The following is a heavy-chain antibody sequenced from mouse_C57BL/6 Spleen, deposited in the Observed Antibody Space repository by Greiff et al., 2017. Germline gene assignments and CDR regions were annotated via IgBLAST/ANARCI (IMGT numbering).Heavy chain of an antibody. J-gene: IGHJ3*01. Sequence: DVMLVESGGGLVKPGGSLKFSCAASGFTFSSYAMSWVRQTPEKRLEWVATISAGGSYTYYPDNVKGRFTISRDNAKNNLYLQMSHLKSEDTAMYYCARDGYDYDRFAYWGQGTLVTVSA. CDR3: ARDGYDYDRFAY. CDR2: ISAGGSYT. V-gene: IGHV5-4*01. D-gene: IGHD2-4*01. CDR1: GFTFSSYA.